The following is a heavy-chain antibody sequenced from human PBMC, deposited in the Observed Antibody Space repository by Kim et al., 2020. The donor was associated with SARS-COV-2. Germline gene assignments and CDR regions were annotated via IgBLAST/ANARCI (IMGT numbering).Heavy chain of an antibody. V-gene: IGHV3-23*01. J-gene: IGHJ6*02. CDR3: AKDLYDYSAMDV. Sequence: YAESVKGRITNSRDNSRNTLHLQMSSLRVEDTAIYYCAKDLYDYSAMDVWGQGTTVTVSS. D-gene: IGHD3-10*01.